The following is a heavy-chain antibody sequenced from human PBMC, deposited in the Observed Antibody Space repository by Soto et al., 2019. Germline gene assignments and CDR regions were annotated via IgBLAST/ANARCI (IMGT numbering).Heavy chain of an antibody. D-gene: IGHD3-10*01. Sequence: GGSMKLSCAASGFTFSSYAMTWVRQAPGKGLEWVSSISNTGGSTYYADSVKGRFTISRDNSKNTLYLQMNSLRAEDTAVYYCAKGPQYGRTSYFDYWGQRTLVTVSS. CDR3: AKGPQYGRTSYFDY. CDR2: ISNTGGST. J-gene: IGHJ4*02. V-gene: IGHV3-23*01. CDR1: GFTFSSYA.